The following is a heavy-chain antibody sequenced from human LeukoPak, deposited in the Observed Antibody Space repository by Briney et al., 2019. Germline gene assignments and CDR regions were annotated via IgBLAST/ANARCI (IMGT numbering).Heavy chain of an antibody. V-gene: IGHV3-20*04. CDR3: AKDDDFWSGYGTGHFDY. CDR2: INWNGGST. J-gene: IGHJ4*02. Sequence: GGSLRLSCAASGFTFDDYGMSWVRQAPGKGLEWVSGINWNGGSTGYADSVKGRFTISRDNAKNSLYLQMNSLRAEDTALYYCAKDDDFWSGYGTGHFDYWGQGTLVTVSS. CDR1: GFTFDDYG. D-gene: IGHD3-3*01.